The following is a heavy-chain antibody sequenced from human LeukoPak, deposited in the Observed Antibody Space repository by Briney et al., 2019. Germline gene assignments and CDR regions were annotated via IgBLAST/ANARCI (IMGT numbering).Heavy chain of an antibody. D-gene: IGHD3-22*01. CDR3: ARDRENTYYYDTSAYFFDY. J-gene: IGHJ4*02. Sequence: SVKVSCKASGGTFSSYTISWVRQAPGQGLEWMGRIIPILDTAKYAQKFQGRVTITADKSTSTAYMELSSLRSEDTAMYYCARDRENTYYYDTSAYFFDYWGQGTLVTVSS. V-gene: IGHV1-69*08. CDR1: GGTFSSYT. CDR2: IIPILDTA.